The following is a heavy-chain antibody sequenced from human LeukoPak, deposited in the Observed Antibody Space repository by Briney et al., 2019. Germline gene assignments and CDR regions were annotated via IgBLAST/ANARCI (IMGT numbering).Heavy chain of an antibody. CDR3: ARDGVVVAADYYYMDV. V-gene: IGHV4-61*02. CDR1: GGSISSGSYY. Sequence: SETLSLTCTVSGGSISSGSYYWSWIRQPAGKGLEWIGRIYTSGSTNYNPSLKSRVTMSVDTSKNQFSLKLSSVTAADTAVYYCARDGVVVAADYYYMDVWGKGTTVTISS. J-gene: IGHJ6*03. CDR2: IYTSGST. D-gene: IGHD2-15*01.